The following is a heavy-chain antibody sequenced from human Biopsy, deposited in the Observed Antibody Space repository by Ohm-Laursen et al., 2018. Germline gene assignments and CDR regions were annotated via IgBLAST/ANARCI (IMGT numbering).Heavy chain of an antibody. D-gene: IGHD3-3*01. Sequence: GASVKVSCKASGFSFTGYYIHWVRQAPGQGLEWVGRIVPILGHLNYAQRFQGRVSITADKSTTYVYMELSRLTSGDTAVYYCAADAEGYYTEFDYWGPGTLVTVSS. CDR3: AADAEGYYTEFDY. CDR2: IVPILGHL. CDR1: GFSFTGYY. J-gene: IGHJ4*02. V-gene: IGHV1-69*04.